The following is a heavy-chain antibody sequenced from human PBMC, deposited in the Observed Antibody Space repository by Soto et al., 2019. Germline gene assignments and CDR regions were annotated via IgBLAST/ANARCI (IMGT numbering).Heavy chain of an antibody. Sequence: QITLKESGPTLVKPTQTLTLTCTFSGFSLSTRGVGVAWIRQPPGKALEWLALNFWDDDKWYSPSLKSRLTITEDTSKNQVVLTMTHMDPVDTATYYCAHRPRGYAYYFDYWGQGTLVTVSS. CDR3: AHRPRGYAYYFDY. CDR1: GFSLSTRGVG. D-gene: IGHD5-12*01. V-gene: IGHV2-5*02. CDR2: NFWDDDK. J-gene: IGHJ4*02.